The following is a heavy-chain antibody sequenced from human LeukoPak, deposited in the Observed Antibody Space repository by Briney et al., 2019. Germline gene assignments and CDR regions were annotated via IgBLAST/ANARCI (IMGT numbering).Heavy chain of an antibody. CDR2: ISGSGGST. D-gene: IGHD2-2*01. CDR1: GFTFSSYA. Sequence: GGSLRLSCAASGFTFSSYAMSWVRQAPGKGLEWVSAISGSGGSTCYADSVKGRFTISRDNSKNTLYLQMNSLRAEDTAVYYCAKAALVVPAALIDYWGQGTLVTVSS. J-gene: IGHJ4*02. V-gene: IGHV3-23*01. CDR3: AKAALVVPAALIDY.